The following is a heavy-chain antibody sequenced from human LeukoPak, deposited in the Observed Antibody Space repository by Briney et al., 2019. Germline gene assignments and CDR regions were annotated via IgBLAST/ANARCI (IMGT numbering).Heavy chain of an antibody. Sequence: SETLSLTCTVSGGSTSSFYWSWIPAPPREGLEYIGYIYYSGYTNYNPSLKSRVTISVDTSKNQFSLKLSSVTAADTAVYYCARVGYSGYDSYLGWFDPWGQGTLVTVSS. CDR2: IYYSGYT. CDR3: ARVGYSGYDSYLGWFDP. V-gene: IGHV4-59*01. D-gene: IGHD5-12*01. CDR1: GGSTSSFY. J-gene: IGHJ5*02.